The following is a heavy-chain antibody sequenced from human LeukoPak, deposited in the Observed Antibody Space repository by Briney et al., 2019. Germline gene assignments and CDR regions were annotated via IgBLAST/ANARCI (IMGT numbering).Heavy chain of an antibody. CDR3: ARSPPYYYDSRGAFDI. Sequence: SETLSLTCTVSGGSISSYYWSWIRQPPGKGLEWIGYIYYSGSTNYNPSLKSRVTISVDTSKNQFSLKLSSVTAADTAVYYCARSPPYYYDSRGAFDIWGQGTMVTVSS. D-gene: IGHD3-22*01. CDR1: GGSISSYY. CDR2: IYYSGST. V-gene: IGHV4-59*12. J-gene: IGHJ3*02.